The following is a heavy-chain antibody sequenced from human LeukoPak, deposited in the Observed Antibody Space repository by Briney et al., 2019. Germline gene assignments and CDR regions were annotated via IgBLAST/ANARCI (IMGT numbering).Heavy chain of an antibody. D-gene: IGHD2-15*01. CDR2: INHSGST. CDR1: GGSFSGYY. Sequence: SETLSLTCAVYGGSFSGYYWSWIRQPPGKGLEWIGEINHSGSTNYNPSLKSRVTISVDTSKNQFSLKLSSVTAADTAVYYCARRHNIVVVVAAHGRYNWFDPWGQGTLVTVSS. J-gene: IGHJ5*02. CDR3: ARRHNIVVVVAAHGRYNWFDP. V-gene: IGHV4-34*01.